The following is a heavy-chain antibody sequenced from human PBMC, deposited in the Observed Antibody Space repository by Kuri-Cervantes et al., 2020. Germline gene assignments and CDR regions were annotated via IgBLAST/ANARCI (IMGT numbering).Heavy chain of an antibody. Sequence: GESLKISCAAAGFTFSSYAMSWVRQSPGKGLEWVAFIRYDGSNKYYADSVNGRFTISRDYSKKTLYLQMNSLRAEDTAVYYCAKDAIFGVVDYYYYSYMDVWGKGTTVTVSS. J-gene: IGHJ6*03. CDR1: GFTFSSYA. D-gene: IGHD3-3*01. V-gene: IGHV3-30*02. CDR3: AKDAIFGVVDYYYYSYMDV. CDR2: IRYDGSNK.